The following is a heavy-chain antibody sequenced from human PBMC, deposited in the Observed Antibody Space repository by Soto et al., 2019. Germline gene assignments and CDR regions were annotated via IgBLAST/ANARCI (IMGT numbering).Heavy chain of an antibody. CDR3: ARQAVVWGSYRYGTNWFDP. CDR1: GVSISSSSYY. CDR2: IYYSGST. V-gene: IGHV4-39*01. J-gene: IGHJ5*02. D-gene: IGHD3-16*02. Sequence: SDTLSLTCTVSGVSISSSSYYWGWIRQPPWNGLEWIWSIYYSGSTYYNPSLKSRVTISVDTSKNQFSLKLSSVTAADTAVYYCARQAVVWGSYRYGTNWFDPWGQGTLVTSPQ.